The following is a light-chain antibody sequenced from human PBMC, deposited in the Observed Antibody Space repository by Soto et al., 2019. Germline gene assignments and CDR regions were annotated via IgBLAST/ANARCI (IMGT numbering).Light chain of an antibody. CDR3: HQYDTSPWT. V-gene: IGKV3-20*01. Sequence: EIVLTQFPGTLSLSPGERATLSCRASQSVSSNFLAWYQQKPGQAPRLLIYGASSRAIGIPDRFSGSRLGTDFTLTISRLEPEDFAVYYCHQYDTSPWTFGQGTKVEIK. CDR1: QSVSSNF. CDR2: GAS. J-gene: IGKJ1*01.